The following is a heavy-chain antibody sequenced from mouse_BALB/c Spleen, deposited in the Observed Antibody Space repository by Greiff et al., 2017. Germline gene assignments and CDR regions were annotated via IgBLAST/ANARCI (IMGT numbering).Heavy chain of an antibody. D-gene: IGHD2-4*01. CDR3: NARRHYYDYDGAMDY. Sequence: EVQLVESGAELVRSGASVKLSCTASGFNIKDYYMHWVKQRPEQGLEWIGWIDPENGDTEYAPKFQGKATMTADTSSNTAYLQLSSLTSEDTAVYYCNARRHYYDYDGAMDYWGQGTSVTVSS. CDR1: GFNIKDYY. J-gene: IGHJ4*01. V-gene: IGHV14-4*02. CDR2: IDPENGDT.